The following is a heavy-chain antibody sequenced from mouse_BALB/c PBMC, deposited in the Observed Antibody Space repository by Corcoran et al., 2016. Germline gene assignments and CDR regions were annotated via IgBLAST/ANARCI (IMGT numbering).Heavy chain of an antibody. CDR1: GFSLSTSGMG. J-gene: IGHJ4*01. D-gene: IGHD2-14*01. CDR3: ARRNYRYDGRYAMDY. Sequence: QVTLKESGPGILQPSQTLSLTCSFSGFSLSTSGMGVSWIRQPSGKGLEWLAHIYWDDDKRYNPSLKSRLTISKDTSRNQVFLKITSVDTADTATYYWARRNYRYDGRYAMDYWGQGTSVTVSS. V-gene: IGHV8-12*01. CDR2: IYWDDDK.